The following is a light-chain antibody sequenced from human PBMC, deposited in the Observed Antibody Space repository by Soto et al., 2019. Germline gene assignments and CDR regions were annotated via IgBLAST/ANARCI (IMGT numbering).Light chain of an antibody. V-gene: IGLV2-8*01. CDR2: DVS. CDR3: TSYAGTINFVL. Sequence: QCALTQPPSESGSPGQSVTISCTGTSSDVGGYNFVSWYQQHPGKAPKLMIHDVSKRPSGVPDRFSASKSGNTASLTVSGLQAEDEADYYCTSYAGTINFVLFGGGTKLTVL. CDR1: SSDVGGYNF. J-gene: IGLJ2*01.